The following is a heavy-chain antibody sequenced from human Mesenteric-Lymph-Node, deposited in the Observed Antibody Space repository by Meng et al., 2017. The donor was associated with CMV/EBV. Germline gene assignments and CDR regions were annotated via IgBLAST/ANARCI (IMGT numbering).Heavy chain of an antibody. CDR2: ISGNGDIT. CDR3: ATVTGFVDPFDD. J-gene: IGHJ4*02. CDR1: GFTFSKNV. V-gene: IGHV3-23*01. Sequence: GESLKISCVASGFTFSKNVVGWVRQAPGKGPEWVSSISGNGDITYYGDSVKGRFTASRDNSKNTVYLQLKSLRAEDTALYYCATVTGFVDPFDDWGQGTLVTVSS. D-gene: IGHD3/OR15-3a*01.